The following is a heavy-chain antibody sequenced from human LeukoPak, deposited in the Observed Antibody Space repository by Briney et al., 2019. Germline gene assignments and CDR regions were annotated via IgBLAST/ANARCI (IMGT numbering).Heavy chain of an antibody. CDR1: GGSISSGDYY. CDR2: IYYSGST. D-gene: IGHD3-22*01. J-gene: IGHJ4*02. CDR3: ARASYYYDSSGYSPFDY. Sequence: PSQTLSLTCTVSGGSISSGDYYWSWIRQPPGKGLEWIGYIYYSGSTYYNPSLKSRVTISVDTSKNQFSLKLSSVTAADTAVYYCARASYYYDSSGYSPFDYWGQGTLVTVSS. V-gene: IGHV4-30-4*01.